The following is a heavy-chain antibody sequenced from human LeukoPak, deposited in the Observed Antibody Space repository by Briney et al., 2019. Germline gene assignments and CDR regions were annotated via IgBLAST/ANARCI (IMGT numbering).Heavy chain of an antibody. D-gene: IGHD2-2*01. J-gene: IGHJ6*02. CDR2: SSAYNGNT. CDR3: ARDGGYCSNTSCYYYGMDV. CDR1: GYTFTSYG. Sequence: ASVKVSCKASGYTFTSYGISWVRQAPGQGLEWMGWSSAYNGNTNYAQKLQGRVTMTTDTSTSTAYMELRSLRSDDTAVYYCARDGGYCSNTSCYYYGMDVWGQGTTVTVSS. V-gene: IGHV1-18*01.